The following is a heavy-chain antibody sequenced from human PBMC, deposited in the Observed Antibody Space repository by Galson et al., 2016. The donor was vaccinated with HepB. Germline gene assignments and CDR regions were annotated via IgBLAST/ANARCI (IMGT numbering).Heavy chain of an antibody. CDR3: AKERIGQLLDLDSNCVDP. D-gene: IGHD3-10*01. CDR2: IYPDDSET. CDR1: GDMFSSYW. J-gene: IGHJ5*02. Sequence: QSGAEVKRPGESLKISCKASGDMFSSYWIGWARQRPGKGLEWMGIIYPDDSETRYSPSFQGQVTISVDKSISTAYLQWRSLKASDTAMYYCAKERIGQLLDLDSNCVDPWGQGTLVTVST. V-gene: IGHV5-51*01.